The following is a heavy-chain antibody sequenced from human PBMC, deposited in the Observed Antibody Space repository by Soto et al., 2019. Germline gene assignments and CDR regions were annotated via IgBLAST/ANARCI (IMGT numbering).Heavy chain of an antibody. V-gene: IGHV4-61*01. CDR2: IYDRGST. Sequence: QVQLQESGPGLVKPSETLSLTCAVSGVSVRSVSYSWNWIRQPPGKGLEWIAYIYDRGSTHYNPSLKSRVTISADTSKNEFSLKLSSVTAADTAVYYCARVEWGYWYFDIWGRGTLVTVSS. CDR3: ARVEWGYWYFDI. J-gene: IGHJ2*01. D-gene: IGHD7-27*01. CDR1: GVSVRSVSYS.